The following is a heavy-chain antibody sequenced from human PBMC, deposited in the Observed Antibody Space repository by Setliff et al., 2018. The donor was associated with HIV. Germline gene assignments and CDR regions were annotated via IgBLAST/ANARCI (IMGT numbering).Heavy chain of an antibody. CDR1: GGSISSYY. J-gene: IGHJ4*02. CDR2: IYYSGSS. D-gene: IGHD6-19*01. V-gene: IGHV4-59*01. Sequence: PSETLSLTCTVSGGSISSYYWSWIRQPPGKGLEWIGYIYYSGSSKNTPSLKSRVTISVDTPKNEFSLKLSSMTAADTAVYYCARGIAVAGPYFDYWGQGALVTSPQ. CDR3: ARGIAVAGPYFDY.